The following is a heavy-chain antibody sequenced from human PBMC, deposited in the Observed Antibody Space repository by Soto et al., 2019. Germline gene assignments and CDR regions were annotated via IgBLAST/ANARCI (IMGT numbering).Heavy chain of an antibody. J-gene: IGHJ4*02. CDR1: GGSISSYY. CDR3: TRTRYVDWLRFDY. Sequence: PSETLSLTCTASGGSISSYYLSWIRQPPGKGLEWIGYIYYSGSTKYNPSPKSRVTITVDTTKNKSSLKLSSVTAADTAAYYCTRTRYVDWLRFDYWGQGTLVTVSS. D-gene: IGHD3-9*01. CDR2: IYYSGST. V-gene: IGHV4-59*08.